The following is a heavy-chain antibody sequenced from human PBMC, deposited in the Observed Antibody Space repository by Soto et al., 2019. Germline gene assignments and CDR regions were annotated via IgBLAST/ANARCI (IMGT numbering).Heavy chain of an antibody. Sequence: GGSLRLSCSASGFTFSSYAMHWVRQAPGEGLEYVSGISGNGGSTYYADSVKGRFTVSRDNSKNTLYLQMNSLRPEDTAVYYCVKDRYCSSTTCQPALDPWGQGTLVTVSS. V-gene: IGHV3-64D*06. CDR3: VKDRYCSSTTCQPALDP. J-gene: IGHJ5*02. D-gene: IGHD2-2*01. CDR2: ISGNGGST. CDR1: GFTFSSYA.